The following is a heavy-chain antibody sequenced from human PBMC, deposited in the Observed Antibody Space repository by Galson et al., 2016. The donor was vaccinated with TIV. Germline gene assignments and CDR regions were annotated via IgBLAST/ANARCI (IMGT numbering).Heavy chain of an antibody. CDR1: GHTFTSYD. V-gene: IGHV1-8*01. Sequence: SVKVSCKASGHTFTSYDMNWVRQAPGQGLEWMGWMNPNSGNTGYTQKFQGRVTMTRDTSVSTAYMELTNLRSEDTAVYFCVQLVRKCGMTRCYGDHVDYWGQGTLVTVSS. CDR2: MNPNSGNT. D-gene: IGHD2-2*01. J-gene: IGHJ4*02. CDR3: VQLVRKCGMTRCYGDHVDY.